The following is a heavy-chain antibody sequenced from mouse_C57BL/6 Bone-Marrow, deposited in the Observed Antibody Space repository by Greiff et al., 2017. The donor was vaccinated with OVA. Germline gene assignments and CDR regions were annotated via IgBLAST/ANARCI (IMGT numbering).Heavy chain of an antibody. CDR3: ARSGSSYWCAY. D-gene: IGHD1-1*01. CDR2: IHPNSGST. Sequence: QVQLQQPGAELVKPGASVKLSCKASGYTFTSYWMHWVKQRPGQGLEWIGMIHPNSGSTNYNEKFKSKATLTVDKSSSTAYMQLSSLTSEDSAVYYCARSGSSYWCAYWGQGTLVTVSA. V-gene: IGHV1-64*01. J-gene: IGHJ3*01. CDR1: GYTFTSYW.